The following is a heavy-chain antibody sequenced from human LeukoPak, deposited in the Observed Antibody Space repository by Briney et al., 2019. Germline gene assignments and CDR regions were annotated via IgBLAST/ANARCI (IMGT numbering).Heavy chain of an antibody. J-gene: IGHJ5*02. Sequence: PSETLSFTCAVYGGSFSGYYWSWIRQPPGKGLEWIGEINHSGSTNYNPSLKSRVTISVDTSKNQSSLKLSSVTAADTAVYYCARAKYSSSWYGGWFDPWGQGTLVTVSS. CDR2: INHSGST. CDR3: ARAKYSSSWYGGWFDP. V-gene: IGHV4-34*01. D-gene: IGHD6-13*01. CDR1: GGSFSGYY.